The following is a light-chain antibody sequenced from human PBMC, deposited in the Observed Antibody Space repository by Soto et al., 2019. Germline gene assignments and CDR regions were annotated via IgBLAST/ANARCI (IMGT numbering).Light chain of an antibody. J-gene: IGKJ1*01. V-gene: IGKV1-39*01. CDR2: AAS. CDR3: KQYYSYPRT. CDR1: QSISSY. Sequence: DIQMTQSPSSLSASVGDRVTITCRASQSISSYLNWYQQKPGKAPKLLIYAASSLQSGVPSRFSGSGSGTDFTLTISSLQSEDFATYYCKQYYSYPRTFGQGTKVDIK.